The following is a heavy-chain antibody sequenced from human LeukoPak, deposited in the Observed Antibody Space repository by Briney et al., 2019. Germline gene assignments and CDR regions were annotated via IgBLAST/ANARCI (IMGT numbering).Heavy chain of an antibody. CDR1: GFTFSSYA. J-gene: IGHJ4*02. V-gene: IGHV3-30-3*01. Sequence: GRSLRLSCAASGFTFSSYAMHWVRQAPGKGLEWVAVISYDGSNKYYADSVKGRFTISRDNSKNTLYLQMNSLRAEDTAVYYCARGHSSSWYSIDYWGQGTLVTVSS. CDR2: ISYDGSNK. CDR3: ARGHSSSWYSIDY. D-gene: IGHD6-13*01.